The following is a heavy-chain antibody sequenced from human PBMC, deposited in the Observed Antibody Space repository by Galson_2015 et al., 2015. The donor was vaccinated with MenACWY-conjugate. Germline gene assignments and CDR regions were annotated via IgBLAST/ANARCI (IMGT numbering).Heavy chain of an antibody. D-gene: IGHD6-13*01. CDR2: IKSKTDSGTA. J-gene: IGHJ4*02. CDR3: TTHSSSRFFDY. V-gene: IGHV3-15*01. CDR1: RFTFSDAW. Sequence: SLRFSCAASRFTFSDAWMSWVRQAPGKGLEWVGRIKSKTDSGTADYAAPVKGRFTISRDDSKNTLYLQMNSLKTEDTAVYYCTTHSSSRFFDYWGQGTLVTVSS.